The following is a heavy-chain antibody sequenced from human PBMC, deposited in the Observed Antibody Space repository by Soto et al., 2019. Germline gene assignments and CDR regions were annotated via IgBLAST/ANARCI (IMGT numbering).Heavy chain of an antibody. CDR1: GGSISSSSYY. CDR3: ARHLEVGSSWYPNWFDP. D-gene: IGHD6-13*01. Sequence: SETLSLTCTVPGGSISSSSYYWGWIRQPPGKGLEWIGSIYYSGSTYYNPSLKSRVTISVDTSKNQFSLKLSSVSAADTAVYYYARHLEVGSSWYPNWFDPWGQGTLVTVSS. V-gene: IGHV4-39*01. J-gene: IGHJ5*02. CDR2: IYYSGST.